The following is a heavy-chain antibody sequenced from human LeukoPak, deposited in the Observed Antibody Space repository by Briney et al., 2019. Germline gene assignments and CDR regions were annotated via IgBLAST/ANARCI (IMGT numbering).Heavy chain of an antibody. J-gene: IGHJ6*02. D-gene: IGHD6-19*01. V-gene: IGHV3-30*03. CDR3: ARDQIAVAGTGSYYYYGMDV. CDR2: ISYDGSNK. CDR1: GFTFSSYG. Sequence: AGGSLRLSCAASGFTFSSYGMHWVRQAPGKGLEWVAVISYDGSNKYYADSVKGRFTISRDNSKNTLYLQMNSLRAEDTAVYYCARDQIAVAGTGSYYYYGMDVWGQGTAVTVSS.